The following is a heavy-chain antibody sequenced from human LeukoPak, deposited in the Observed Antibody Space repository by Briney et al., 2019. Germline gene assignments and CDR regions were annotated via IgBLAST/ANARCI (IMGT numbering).Heavy chain of an antibody. CDR2: FDPEDGET. V-gene: IGHV1-24*01. CDR3: ATPLGPLRTTYYFDY. D-gene: IGHD1-1*01. J-gene: IGHJ4*02. Sequence: ASVKVSCKVSGYTLTELSMHWVRQAPGKGLEWMGGFDPEDGETIYAQKFQGRVTMTEDSSTDTAYMELSSLRSEDTAVYYCATPLGPLRTTYYFDYWGQGTLVTVSS. CDR1: GYTLTELS.